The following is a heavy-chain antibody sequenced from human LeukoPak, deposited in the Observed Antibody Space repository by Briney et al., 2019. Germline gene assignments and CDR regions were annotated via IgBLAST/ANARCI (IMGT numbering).Heavy chain of an antibody. CDR2: ISSSGSTI. CDR1: GFTFSDYY. CDR3: ARVEWTKQWLPIKKFDY. J-gene: IGHJ4*02. V-gene: IGHV3-11*04. D-gene: IGHD6-19*01. Sequence: KPGGSLRLSCAASGFTFSDYYMSWIRQAPGKGLEWVSYISSSGSTIYYADAVKGRFTISRDNAKNSLYLQMNSLRAEDTAVYYCARVEWTKQWLPIKKFDYWGQGTLVTVSS.